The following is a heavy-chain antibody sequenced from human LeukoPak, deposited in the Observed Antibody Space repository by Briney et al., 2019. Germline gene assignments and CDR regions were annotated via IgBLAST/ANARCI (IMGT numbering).Heavy chain of an antibody. CDR2: IYHSGST. CDR3: ARDNREQQLVPPTFDY. D-gene: IGHD6-13*01. V-gene: IGHV4-38-2*02. Sequence: SETLSLTCTVSGYSISSGYLWGWIRQPPGKGLEWIGSIYHSGSTYYNPSLKSRVTISVDTSKNQFSLKLSSVTAADTAVYYCARDNREQQLVPPTFDYRGQGTLVTVSS. CDR1: GYSISSGYL. J-gene: IGHJ4*02.